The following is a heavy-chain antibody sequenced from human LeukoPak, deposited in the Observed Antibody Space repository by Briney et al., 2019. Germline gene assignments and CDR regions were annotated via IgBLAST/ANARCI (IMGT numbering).Heavy chain of an antibody. D-gene: IGHD3-10*01. CDR1: GYTLTELS. J-gene: IGHJ5*02. CDR3: ATLPYYGSGSGAPAHWFDP. V-gene: IGHV1-24*01. CDR2: FDPEDGET. Sequence: ASVKVSCKVSGYTLTELSMHWVRQAPGKGLEWMGGFDPEDGETTYAQKFQGRVTMTEDTSTDTAYMELSSLRSEDTAVYYCATLPYYGSGSGAPAHWFDPWGQGTLVTVSS.